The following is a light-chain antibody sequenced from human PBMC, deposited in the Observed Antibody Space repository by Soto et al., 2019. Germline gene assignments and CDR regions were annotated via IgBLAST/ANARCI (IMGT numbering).Light chain of an antibody. Sequence: QSALTQPPSVSAAPGQKVTISCSGSSSNIGRSYVSWYQHLPGTAPKLLIYDDIKRPSGVPDRFSASKSGTSATLAITGLQTGDEADYFCGTWDARLTAVVFGGGTKVTVL. J-gene: IGLJ2*01. V-gene: IGLV1-51*01. CDR2: DDI. CDR1: SSNIGRSY. CDR3: GTWDARLTAVV.